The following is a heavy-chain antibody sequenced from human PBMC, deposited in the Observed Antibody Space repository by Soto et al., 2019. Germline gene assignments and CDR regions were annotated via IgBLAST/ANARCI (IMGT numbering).Heavy chain of an antibody. CDR1: GGSISSGGYS. CDR2: IYHSGST. Sequence: SETLSLTCAVSGGSISSGGYSWSWIRQPPGKGLEWIGYIYHSGSTYYNPSLKSRVTISVDRSKNQFSLKLSSVTAADTAVYYCARDIAYGDFTFDYWGQGTLVTVSS. V-gene: IGHV4-30-2*01. J-gene: IGHJ4*02. D-gene: IGHD4-17*01. CDR3: ARDIAYGDFTFDY.